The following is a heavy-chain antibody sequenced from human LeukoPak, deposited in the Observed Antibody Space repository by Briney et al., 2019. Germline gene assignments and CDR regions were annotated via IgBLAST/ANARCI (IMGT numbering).Heavy chain of an antibody. J-gene: IGHJ6*03. D-gene: IGHD3-9*01. CDR2: INPNSGGT. V-gene: IGHV1-2*07. Sequence: ASVKVSCKASGYTFTGYYMHGVRQAPRQGLEGMGGINPNSGGTNYAHKFQGRVTMTRDTSISTAYMELSRLRSDDTAVYYCARGDILTGYYSVYYYYMDVGGKGTTVTVSS. CDR1: GYTFTGYY. CDR3: ARGDILTGYYSVYYYYMDV.